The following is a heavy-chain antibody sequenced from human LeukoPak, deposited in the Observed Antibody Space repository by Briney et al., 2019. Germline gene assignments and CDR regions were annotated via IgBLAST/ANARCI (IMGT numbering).Heavy chain of an antibody. D-gene: IGHD2-21*02. CDR3: ARDRGAVTAIPYYYMDV. Sequence: GASVKVSCKASGYTFTGYYMHWVRQAPGQGLEWMGWINPNSGGTNYAQKFQGRVTMTRDTSISTAYMELSRLRSDDTAVYYCARDRGAVTAIPYYYMDVWGKGTTVTVSS. J-gene: IGHJ6*03. V-gene: IGHV1-2*02. CDR1: GYTFTGYY. CDR2: INPNSGGT.